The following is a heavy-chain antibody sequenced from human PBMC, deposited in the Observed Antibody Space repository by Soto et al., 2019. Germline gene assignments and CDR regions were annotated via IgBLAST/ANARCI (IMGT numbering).Heavy chain of an antibody. CDR2: IIPIFGTA. V-gene: IGHV1-69*13. CDR3: ARGNDFWSGQSRVYTYYGMDV. Sequence: SVKVSCKASGGTFSSYAISWVRQAPGQGLEWMGGIIPIFGTANYAQKFQGRVTITADESTSTAYMELSGLRSEDTAVYYCARGNDFWSGQSRVYTYYGMDVWGQGTRVTVSS. D-gene: IGHD3-3*01. J-gene: IGHJ6*02. CDR1: GGTFSSYA.